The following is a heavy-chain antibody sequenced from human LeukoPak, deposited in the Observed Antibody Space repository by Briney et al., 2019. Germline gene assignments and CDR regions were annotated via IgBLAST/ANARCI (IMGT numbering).Heavy chain of an antibody. V-gene: IGHV3-23*01. CDR1: GFTFINYA. CDR2: ISNSGGA. J-gene: IGHJ3*02. Sequence: GGSLRLSCAASGFTFINYAMSWVRQAPGKEPEWVSGISNSGGAFYADSVKGRFTISRDNSKNTLYLQMNSLRAEDTAVYYCAKGRYYNILTGYYTNDGFDIWGQGTMVTVSS. CDR3: AKGRYYNILTGYYTNDGFDI. D-gene: IGHD3-9*01.